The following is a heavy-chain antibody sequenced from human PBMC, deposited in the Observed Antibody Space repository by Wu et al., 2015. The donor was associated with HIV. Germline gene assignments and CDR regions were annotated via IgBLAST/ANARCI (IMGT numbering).Heavy chain of an antibody. CDR2: INPNSGGT. CDR3: ARDRGYSSIFGPQMPWLKGIYYYYYMDV. V-gene: IGHV1-2*02. Sequence: QVQLVQSGAEVKKPGASVKVSCKASGYTFTGYYMHWVRQAPGQGLEWMGWINPNSGGTNYAQKFQGRVTMTRDTSISTAYMELSRLRSDDTAVYYCARDRGYSSIFGPQMPWLKGIYYYYYMDVWGKGTTVTVSS. CDR1: GYTFTGYY. D-gene: IGHD6-13*01. J-gene: IGHJ6*03.